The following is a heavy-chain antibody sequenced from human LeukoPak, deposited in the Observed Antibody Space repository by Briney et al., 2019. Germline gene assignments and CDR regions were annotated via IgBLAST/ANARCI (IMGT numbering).Heavy chain of an antibody. Sequence: SETLSLTCTVSSCAIRSSSYYWAWIRQPPGKGLEWIGSTRYSGNTYYNPSLKSRLTISVDTSKNQFSLNLNSVTAADTAVYFCARHGAWAPLDYWDQGTLVTVSS. J-gene: IGHJ4*02. CDR2: TRYSGNT. V-gene: IGHV4-39*01. CDR1: SCAIRSSSYY. CDR3: ARHGAWAPLDY. D-gene: IGHD4-17*01.